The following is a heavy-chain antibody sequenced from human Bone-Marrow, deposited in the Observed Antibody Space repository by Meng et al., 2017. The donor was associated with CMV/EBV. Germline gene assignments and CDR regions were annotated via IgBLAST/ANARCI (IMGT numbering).Heavy chain of an antibody. D-gene: IGHD1-26*01. CDR3: ARTTTLIVAEGGFYLDY. CDR1: SIRSTNW. V-gene: IGHV4-4*02. Sequence: SIRSTNWWSWVRQSPGKGLEWIGEIYHSGRTNYNPSLKSRVTMSVGTSKNQFSLNLTSLIAADTAVYYCARTTTLIVAEGGFYLDYWGQGTLVTVSS. J-gene: IGHJ4*02. CDR2: IYHSGRT.